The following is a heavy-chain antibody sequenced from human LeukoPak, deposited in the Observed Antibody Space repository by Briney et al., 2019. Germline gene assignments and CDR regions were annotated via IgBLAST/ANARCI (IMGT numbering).Heavy chain of an antibody. V-gene: IGHV3-23*01. Sequence: PGGSLRLSCAASGFTVSSNYMSWVRQAPGKGLEWVSAISGSGGSTYYADSVKGRFTISRDNSKNTLYLQMNSLRAEDTAVYYCAKDGYYDSSGFYYFDYWGQGTLVTVSS. CDR1: GFTVSSNY. D-gene: IGHD3-22*01. CDR2: ISGSGGST. CDR3: AKDGYYDSSGFYYFDY. J-gene: IGHJ4*02.